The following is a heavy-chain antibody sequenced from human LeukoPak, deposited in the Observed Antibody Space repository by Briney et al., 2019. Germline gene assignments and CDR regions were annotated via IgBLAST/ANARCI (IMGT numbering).Heavy chain of an antibody. CDR3: ARDRYSGSYYRYYYYGMDV. D-gene: IGHD1-26*01. J-gene: IGHJ6*02. Sequence: SVKVSCKASGGTFSSYAISWVRQAPGQGLEWMGGIIPIFGIANYAQKFQGRVTITADESTSTAYMELSSLRSEDTAVYYCARDRYSGSYYRYYYYGMDVWGQGTTVTVSS. CDR1: GGTFSSYA. V-gene: IGHV1-69*01. CDR2: IIPIFGIA.